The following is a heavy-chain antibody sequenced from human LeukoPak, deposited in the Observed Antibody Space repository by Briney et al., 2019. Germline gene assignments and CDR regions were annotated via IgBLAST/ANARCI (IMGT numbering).Heavy chain of an antibody. CDR1: GYTFTSYD. J-gene: IGHJ6*02. CDR2: MNPNSGNT. V-gene: IGHV1-8*01. CDR3: ARGSGLGYCSSTCYYYYGMDV. D-gene: IGHD2-2*01. Sequence: ASVKVSFKASGYTFTSYDINWVRQATGQGLEWMGWMNPNSGNTGYAQEFQGRVTMTRNTSISTAYMELSSLRSEDTAVYYCARGSGLGYCSSTCYYYYGMDVWGQGTTVTVSS.